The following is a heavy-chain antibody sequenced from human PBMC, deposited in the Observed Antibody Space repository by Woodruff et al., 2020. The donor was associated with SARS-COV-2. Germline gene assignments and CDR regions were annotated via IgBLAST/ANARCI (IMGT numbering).Heavy chain of an antibody. V-gene: IGHV1-69*01. CDR3: ARVRGSYLHDYYYYYYMDV. CDR2: IIPIFGTA. D-gene: IGHD2-15*01. J-gene: IGHJ6*03. Sequence: GLEWMGGIIPIFGTANYAQKFQGRVTITADESTSTAYMELSSLRSEDTAVYYCARVRGSYLHDYYYYYYMDVWG.